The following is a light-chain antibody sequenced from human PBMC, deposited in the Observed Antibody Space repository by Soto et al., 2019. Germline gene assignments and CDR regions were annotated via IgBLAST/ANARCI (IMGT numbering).Light chain of an antibody. J-gene: IGKJ3*01. CDR1: RFVSNYY. CDR3: QHHDDSPPVFT. CDR2: AAS. V-gene: IGKV3-20*01. Sequence: DIVLTQSPGTLSLSPGDRATLSCRTSRFVSNYYVAWYQQRPGKAPRLLIYAASSRSTDIPDRFSGSGSGTDFTLTINSLEPENFAGYYCQHHDDSPPVFTFGPGTKVEI.